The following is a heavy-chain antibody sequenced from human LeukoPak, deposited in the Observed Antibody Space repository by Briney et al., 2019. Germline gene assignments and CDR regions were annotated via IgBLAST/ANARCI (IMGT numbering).Heavy chain of an antibody. Sequence: GGSLRLSCVVSGFSVSNNYIIWVRQAPGKGLEWVALISYDANIGSNKYYADSVKGRFTISRDNSKNTLYLQMNSLRAEDTAVYYCARDGGYDFRSGYYQDYWGQGTLVTVSS. V-gene: IGHV3-30-3*01. CDR1: GFSVSNNY. CDR3: ARDGGYDFRSGYYQDY. CDR2: ISYDANIGSNK. J-gene: IGHJ4*02. D-gene: IGHD3-3*01.